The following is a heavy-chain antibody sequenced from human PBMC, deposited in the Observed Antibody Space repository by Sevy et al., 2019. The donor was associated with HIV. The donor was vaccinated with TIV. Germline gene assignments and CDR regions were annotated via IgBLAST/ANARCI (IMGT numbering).Heavy chain of an antibody. CDR3: AREAGSGTYYRPLQYFDL. V-gene: IGHV4-4*02. Sequence: SETLSLTCAVSGVSISSGSWWSWVRQPPGKGLEWIGEMFHSGSTNYNPSLRSRVTMSIDKSKNQFSLKLSSATAADTAVYYCAREAGSGTYYRPLQYFDLWGRGTLVTVSS. J-gene: IGHJ2*01. CDR2: MFHSGST. CDR1: GVSISSGSW. D-gene: IGHD3-10*01.